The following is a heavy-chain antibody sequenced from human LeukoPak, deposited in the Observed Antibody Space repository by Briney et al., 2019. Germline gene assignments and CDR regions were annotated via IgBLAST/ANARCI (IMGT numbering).Heavy chain of an antibody. CDR2: IYYSGST. D-gene: IGHD3-22*01. CDR1: GGSISSSSYY. J-gene: IGHJ6*03. Sequence: SETLSLTCTVSGGSISSSSYYWGWIRQPPGKGLEWIGYIYYSGSTNYNPSLKSRVTISVDTSKNQFSLKLSSVTAADTAVYYCARGGYYDSSGYYYYYYCYMDVWGKGTTVTISS. V-gene: IGHV4-61*05. CDR3: ARGGYYDSSGYYYYYYCYMDV.